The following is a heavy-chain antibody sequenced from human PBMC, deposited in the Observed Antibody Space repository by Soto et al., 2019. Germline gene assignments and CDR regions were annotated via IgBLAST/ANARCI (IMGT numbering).Heavy chain of an antibody. CDR1: GGSISSGGYY. Sequence: SETLSLTCTVSGGSISSGGYYWSWIRQHPGKGLEWIGYIYYSGSTYYNASLKSRVTISVDTSKNQFSLKLSSVTAADTAVYYCARSPGYHFDYWGQGILVTVSS. V-gene: IGHV4-31*03. J-gene: IGHJ4*02. D-gene: IGHD6-25*01. CDR2: IYYSGST. CDR3: ARSPGYHFDY.